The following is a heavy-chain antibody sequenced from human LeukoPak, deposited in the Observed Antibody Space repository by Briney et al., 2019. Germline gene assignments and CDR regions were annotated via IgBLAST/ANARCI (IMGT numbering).Heavy chain of an antibody. V-gene: IGHV3-30*02. Sequence: QTGGSLRLSCAASVFQFTYFGMSWVRQAPGKGLEWVAFIRNDGSNKYYVESVKGRFIISRDNSPDTVYLHMSNLRPDDTAVYYCAKSQDYGSGSYALDYWGQGALVTVSS. CDR1: VFQFTYFG. D-gene: IGHD3-10*01. CDR2: IRNDGSNK. J-gene: IGHJ4*02. CDR3: AKSQDYGSGSYALDY.